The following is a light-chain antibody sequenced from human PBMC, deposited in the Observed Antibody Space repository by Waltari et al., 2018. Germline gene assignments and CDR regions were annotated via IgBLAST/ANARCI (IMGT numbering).Light chain of an antibody. CDR1: PPNNRAGCY. Sequence: QALLTQPPPVSRAPWQRVTTPRTGTPPNNRAGCYVHWAQNPPGTAPKLLMYGNSNRPSGVPGRFSGSKSGTSASLAITGLQAEDEADYYCQSYDSSLSGSRVFGGGTKLTVL. CDR3: QSYDSSLSGSRV. V-gene: IGLV1-40*01. CDR2: GNS. J-gene: IGLJ2*01.